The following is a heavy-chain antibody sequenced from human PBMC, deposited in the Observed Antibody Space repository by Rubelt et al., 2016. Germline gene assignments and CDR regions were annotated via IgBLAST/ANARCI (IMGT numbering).Heavy chain of an antibody. CDR3: AKVKTRWAFDI. CDR2: ISGGGDST. CDR1: GFTFSTFG. Sequence: EVQLVESGGGLVQPGGSLRLSCAASGFTFSTFGISWVRQAPGKGPEWVSAISGGGDSTQYAASVRGRFTISRDNSKNTLYLQMNSLRAEDTAVYYCAKVKTRWAFDIWGQGTMVTVSS. J-gene: IGHJ3*02. V-gene: IGHV3-23*04. D-gene: IGHD6-13*01.